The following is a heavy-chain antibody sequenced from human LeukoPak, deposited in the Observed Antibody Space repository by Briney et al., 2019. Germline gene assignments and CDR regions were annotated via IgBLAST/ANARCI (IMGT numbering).Heavy chain of an antibody. CDR2: IKQDGSER. CDR3: ATDNVYCSRTSCYQTFDY. D-gene: IGHD2-2*01. J-gene: IGHJ4*02. Sequence: GGSLRLSCAASGFSFSSYWMSWVRQAPGKGLEWVAIIKQDGSERYYVDSVKGRFTISRDNSRDSLYLQMDILRAEDTAVYYCATDNVYCSRTSCYQTFDYWGQGTLVIVPS. V-gene: IGHV3-7*01. CDR1: GFSFSSYW.